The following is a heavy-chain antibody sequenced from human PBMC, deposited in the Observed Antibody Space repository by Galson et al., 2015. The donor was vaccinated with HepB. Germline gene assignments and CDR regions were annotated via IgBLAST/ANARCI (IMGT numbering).Heavy chain of an antibody. D-gene: IGHD3-10*01. CDR3: ARDSFGETNERGFDL. CDR1: GFTFSDYY. Sequence: SLRLSCAASGFTFSDYYMNWIRQAPGKGLEWVSYISRSGASVFSGDSVRGRFTPSRDNAKNSLYLQMNSLRAEDTGVYYCARDSFGETNERGFDLWGRGTLVTVSS. CDR2: ISRSGASV. V-gene: IGHV3-11*04. J-gene: IGHJ4*02.